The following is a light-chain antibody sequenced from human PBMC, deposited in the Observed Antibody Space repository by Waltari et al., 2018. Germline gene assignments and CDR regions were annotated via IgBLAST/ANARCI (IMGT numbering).Light chain of an antibody. CDR1: QTLIYTDGNTY. J-gene: IGKJ1*01. V-gene: IGKV2-30*01. Sequence: DVVMTQSPPSLPVTLVQPASMSFRSSQTLIYTDGNTYLSWFLQRPGQSPSRLIYKVSDRDPGVPDRFRGSGSGTDFTLRIKKVEAEDVGVYYCMQGTHWPWTFGQGTKMEIE. CDR2: KVS. CDR3: MQGTHWPWT.